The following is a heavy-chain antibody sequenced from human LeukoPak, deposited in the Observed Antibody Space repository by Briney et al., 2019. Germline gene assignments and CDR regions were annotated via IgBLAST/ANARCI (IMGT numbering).Heavy chain of an antibody. J-gene: IGHJ4*02. V-gene: IGHV3-48*02. CDR1: GFTFSTYS. CDR3: AKQLGYCSDGSCYFPY. CDR2: ISNSSGTT. D-gene: IGHD2-15*01. Sequence: GGSLRLSCAASGFTFSTYSMNWVRQAPGKGLEWVSYISNSSGTTFYADSVKGRFTISRDNAKNSLYLQMNSLRDEDTAVYYCAKQLGYCSDGSCYFPYWGQGTLVTVSS.